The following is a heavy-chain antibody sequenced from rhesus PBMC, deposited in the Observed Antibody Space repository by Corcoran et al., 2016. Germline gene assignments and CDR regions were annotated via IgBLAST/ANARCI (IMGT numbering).Heavy chain of an antibody. J-gene: IGHJ4*01. D-gene: IGHD6-31*01. V-gene: IGHV3S5*01. CDR3: AKAYSSGPPFDY. Sequence: EVQLVETGGGLVQPGGSLKLSCAASGFTFNLYGMNWVRQAPGKGIQWFSAINSGGGSTDYADTVKGLFTISTNNSKNTLSLQINSLRAEDTAVYFCAKAYSSGPPFDYWGQGVLVTVSS. CDR1: GFTFNLYG. CDR2: INSGGGST.